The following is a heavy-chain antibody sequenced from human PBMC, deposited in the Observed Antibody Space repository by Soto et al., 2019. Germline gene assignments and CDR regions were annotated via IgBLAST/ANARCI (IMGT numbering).Heavy chain of an antibody. Sequence: QVQLLQSGGEVKKPGASVKVSCNSSDHTFTYYGINWVRLAPGQGLELMGWISGYNGNTKYAQKFQDRVTMSADTSTRTAYMEMRSLTSDATAVYFCAATGGHYFGLDVWGQGTTVTVSS. D-gene: IGHD2-8*02. CDR2: ISGYNGNT. J-gene: IGHJ6*02. V-gene: IGHV1-18*01. CDR1: DHTFTYYG. CDR3: AATGGHYFGLDV.